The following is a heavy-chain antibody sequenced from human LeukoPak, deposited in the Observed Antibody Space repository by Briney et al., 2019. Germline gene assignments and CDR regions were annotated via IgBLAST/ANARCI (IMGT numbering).Heavy chain of an antibody. CDR3: ARLYGVIRTYYYVDV. CDR2: IYTSGST. V-gene: IGHV4-4*09. CDR1: GGSISSYY. J-gene: IGHJ6*03. Sequence: SETLSLTCTVSGGSISSYYWSWIRQPPGKGLEWIGYIYTSGSTNYNPSLKSRVTISVDTSKNQFSLKLSSVTAADTAVYYCARLYGVIRTYYYVDVWGKGTTVTVSS. D-gene: IGHD3-9*01.